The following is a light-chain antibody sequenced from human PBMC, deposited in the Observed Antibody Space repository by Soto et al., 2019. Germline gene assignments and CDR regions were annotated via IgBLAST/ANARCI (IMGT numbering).Light chain of an antibody. Sequence: ESVFTHSPDTLTLSPGDRATLSCRASQSVSNNYLAWYQQTPGQAPRPLIYAASSRAPGIPDRFSGSGSGTDFTLTISRLEPEDFAVYYWQQYGSSPSFGQGTRLEI. CDR2: AAS. J-gene: IGKJ5*01. CDR3: QQYGSSPS. V-gene: IGKV3-20*01. CDR1: QSVSNNY.